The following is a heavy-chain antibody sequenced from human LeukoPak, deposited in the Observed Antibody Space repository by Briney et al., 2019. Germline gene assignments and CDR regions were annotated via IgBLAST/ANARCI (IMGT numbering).Heavy chain of an antibody. CDR1: GFTFSNYA. CDR3: ARDPAALGYYDSSGYD. Sequence: GSLRLSCAASGFTFSNYAMSWVRQAPGKGLEWIGEINHSGSTNYNPSLKSRVTISVDTSKNQFSLKLSSVTAADTAVYYCARDPAALGYYDSSGYDWGQGTLVTVSS. CDR2: INHSGST. D-gene: IGHD3-22*01. V-gene: IGHV4-34*01. J-gene: IGHJ4*02.